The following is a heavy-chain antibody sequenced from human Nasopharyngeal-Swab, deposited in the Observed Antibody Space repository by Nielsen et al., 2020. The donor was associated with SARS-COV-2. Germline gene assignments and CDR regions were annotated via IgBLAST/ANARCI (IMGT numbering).Heavy chain of an antibody. J-gene: IGHJ6*02. CDR3: ARERTDCSGGSCYSYGMDV. CDR1: GFTFSSYE. CDR2: ISSSGSTI. V-gene: IGHV3-48*03. D-gene: IGHD2-15*01. Sequence: GESLKISCAASGFTFSSYEMNWVRQAPGKGLEWVSYISSSGSTIYYADSVKGRFTISRDNAKNSLYLQMNSLRAEDTAVYYCARERTDCSGGSCYSYGMDVWGQGTTVTVSS.